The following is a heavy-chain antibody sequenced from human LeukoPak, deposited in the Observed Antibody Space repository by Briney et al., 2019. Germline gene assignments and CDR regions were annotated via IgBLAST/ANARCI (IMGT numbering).Heavy chain of an antibody. V-gene: IGHV4-4*07. J-gene: IGHJ3*02. CDR3: ARGKGYDILTGAPVHAFDI. CDR1: GGSISSYS. CDR2: IYTSGST. D-gene: IGHD3-9*01. Sequence: TSETLSLTCTASGGSISSYSWSWIRQPAGKGLEWIGRIYTSGSTNYNPSLKSRVTMSVDTSKNQFSLKLSSVTAADTAVYYCARGKGYDILTGAPVHAFDIWGQGTMVTVSS.